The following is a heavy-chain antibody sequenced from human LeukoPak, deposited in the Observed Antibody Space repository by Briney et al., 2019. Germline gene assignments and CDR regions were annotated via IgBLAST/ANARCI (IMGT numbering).Heavy chain of an antibody. J-gene: IGHJ6*03. D-gene: IGHD5-12*01. V-gene: IGHV4-34*01. CDR3: ARSGSGCDRTEYYYYYMDV. CDR1: GGSFSGYY. Sequence: SETLSLTCAVYGGSFSGYYWSWIRQPPGKGLEWIGEINHSGSTNYNPSLKSRVTISVDTSKNQFSLKLSSVTAADTAVYYCARSGSGCDRTEYYYYYMDVWGKGTTVTVSS. CDR2: INHSGST.